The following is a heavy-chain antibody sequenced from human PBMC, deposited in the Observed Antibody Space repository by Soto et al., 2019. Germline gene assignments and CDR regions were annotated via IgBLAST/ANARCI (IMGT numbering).Heavy chain of an antibody. CDR3: ARLIRDIVVVPAAINYYYYMDV. CDR1: GGSISSGGYY. CDR2: IYYSGST. D-gene: IGHD2-2*01. Sequence: SETLSLTCTVSGGSISSGGYYWSWIRQHPGKGLEWIGYIYYSGSTYYNPSLKSRVTISVDTSKNQFSLKLSSVTAADTAVYYGARLIRDIVVVPAAINYYYYMDVWGKGTTVTVSS. V-gene: IGHV4-31*03. J-gene: IGHJ6*03.